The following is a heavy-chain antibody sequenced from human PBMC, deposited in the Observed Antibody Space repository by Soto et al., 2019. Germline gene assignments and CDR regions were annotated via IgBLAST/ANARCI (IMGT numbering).Heavy chain of an antibody. D-gene: IGHD3-9*01. Sequence: GASVKVSCKASGGTFSSYAISWVRQAPGQGLEWMGGIIPIFGTANYAQKFQGRVTITADESTSTAYMELSSLRSEDTAVYYCARLMTGLGGYYGMDVWGQGTTVPVSS. CDR1: GGTFSSYA. CDR3: ARLMTGLGGYYGMDV. J-gene: IGHJ6*02. CDR2: IIPIFGTA. V-gene: IGHV1-69*01.